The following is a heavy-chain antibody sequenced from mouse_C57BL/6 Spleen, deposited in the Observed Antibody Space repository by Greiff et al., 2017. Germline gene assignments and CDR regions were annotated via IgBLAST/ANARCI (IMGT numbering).Heavy chain of an antibody. J-gene: IGHJ1*03. CDR3: ARGVVATYWYFDV. CDR2: IHPNSGST. Sequence: QVQLQQSGAELVKPGASVKLSCKASGYTFTSYWMHWVKQRPGQGLEWIGMIHPNSGSTNYNEKFKSKATLTVDKSSSTAYMQLSSLTSEDSAVYYCARGVVATYWYFDVWGTGTTVTVSS. CDR1: GYTFTSYW. D-gene: IGHD1-1*01. V-gene: IGHV1-64*01.